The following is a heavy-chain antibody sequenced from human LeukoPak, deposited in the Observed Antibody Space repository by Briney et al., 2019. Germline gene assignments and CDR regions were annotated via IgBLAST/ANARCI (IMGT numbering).Heavy chain of an antibody. Sequence: SETLSLTCTVYGGSFSGYYWSWIRQPPGKGLEWIGEINHSGSTNYNPSLKSRVTISVDTSKNQFSLKLTSVTAADTAVYYCARGFDAHNAFDIWGQGTMVTVSS. CDR2: INHSGST. V-gene: IGHV4-34*01. D-gene: IGHD3-9*01. CDR1: GGSFSGYY. CDR3: ARGFDAHNAFDI. J-gene: IGHJ3*02.